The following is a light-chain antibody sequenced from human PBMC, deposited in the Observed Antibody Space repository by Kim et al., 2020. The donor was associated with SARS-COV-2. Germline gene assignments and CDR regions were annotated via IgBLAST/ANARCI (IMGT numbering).Light chain of an antibody. CDR2: GIS. CDR3: QQYGSSTWT. CDR1: QSVGINY. J-gene: IGKJ1*01. V-gene: IGKV3-20*01. Sequence: PGERANLFCRASQSVGINYLAWYQQKPGQAPRLLIYGISSKATGIPDRFSASGSGTDFTLTISRLEPEDFAVYYCQQYGSSTWTFGQGTKVDIK.